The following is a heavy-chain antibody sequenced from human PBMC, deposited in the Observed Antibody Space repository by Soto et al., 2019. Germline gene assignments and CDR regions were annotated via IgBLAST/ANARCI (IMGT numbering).Heavy chain of an antibody. Sequence: GGSLRLSCAASGVTFSSYGMHWVRQAPGKGLEWVAVISYDGSNKYYADSVKGRFTISRDNSKNTLYLQMNSLRAEDTAVYYCAKDPRDGPYYFDYWGQGTLVTVSS. CDR3: AKDPRDGPYYFDY. J-gene: IGHJ4*02. CDR1: GVTFSSYG. V-gene: IGHV3-30*18. CDR2: ISYDGSNK.